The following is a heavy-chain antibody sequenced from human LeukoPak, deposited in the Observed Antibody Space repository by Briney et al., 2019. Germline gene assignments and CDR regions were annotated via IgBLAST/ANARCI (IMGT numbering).Heavy chain of an antibody. CDR3: ARDPPLLPPRAMVTDGDY. CDR1: GDSISSNNW. J-gene: IGHJ4*02. V-gene: IGHV4-4*02. Sequence: PSETLSLTCAVSGDSISSNNWWSWVRQPPGKGLEWIGEIYHSGSINYNPSLKSRVTISVDKSKNQFSLKLSSVTAADTAVYYCARDPPLLPPRAMVTDGDYWGQGTLVTVSS. CDR2: IYHSGSI. D-gene: IGHD5-18*01.